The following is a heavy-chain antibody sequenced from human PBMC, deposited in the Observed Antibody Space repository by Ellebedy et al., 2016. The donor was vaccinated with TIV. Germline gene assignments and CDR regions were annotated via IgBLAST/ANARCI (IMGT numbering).Heavy chain of an antibody. D-gene: IGHD3-22*01. CDR1: GFTFDDYG. CDR3: ASAPRGRTYYYDSSGHYAD. V-gene: IGHV3-20*04. J-gene: IGHJ4*02. CDR2: ISSNGGST. Sequence: GESLKISCTASGFTFDDYGMSWVRQPPGKGLEWVSGISSNGGSTGYADSVKGRFTISRDNAKKSLYLQMNSLRAEDTAFYYCASAPRGRTYYYDSSGHYADWGQGTLVTVSS.